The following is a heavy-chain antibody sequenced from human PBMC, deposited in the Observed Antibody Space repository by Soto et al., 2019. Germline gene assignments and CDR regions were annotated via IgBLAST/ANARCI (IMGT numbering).Heavy chain of an antibody. V-gene: IGHV1-18*01. J-gene: IGHJ6*02. Sequence: ASVKVSCKASGYTFTSYGISWVRQAPGQGLEWMGWISAYNGNTNYAQKLQGRVTMTTDTSTSTAYMELRSLRSDDTAVYYCARDPKAVAGIYYYYYGMDVWGQGTTVTVSS. CDR2: ISAYNGNT. CDR1: GYTFTSYG. D-gene: IGHD6-19*01. CDR3: ARDPKAVAGIYYYYYGMDV.